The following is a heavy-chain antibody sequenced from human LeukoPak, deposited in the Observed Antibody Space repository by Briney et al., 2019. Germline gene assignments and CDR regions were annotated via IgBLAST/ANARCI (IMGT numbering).Heavy chain of an antibody. CDR2: IYYSGST. J-gene: IGHJ4*02. CDR3: ARAQGHYDFWSGYYARYYFDY. V-gene: IGHV4-59*01. Sequence: PSETLSLTCTVSGGSISSYYWSWTRQPPGKGLERIGYIYYSGSTNYNPSLKSRVTISVDTSKNQSSLKLSSVTAADTAVYYCARAQGHYDFWSGYYARYYFDYWGQGTLVTVSS. D-gene: IGHD3-3*01. CDR1: GGSISSYY.